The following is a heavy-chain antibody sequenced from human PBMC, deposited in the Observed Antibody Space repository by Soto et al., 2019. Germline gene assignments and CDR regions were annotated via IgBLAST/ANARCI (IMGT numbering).Heavy chain of an antibody. D-gene: IGHD6-13*01. V-gene: IGHV3-13*01. J-gene: IGHJ2*01. CDR3: AREGRSSTWYDWYFDL. CDR2: IGAGGDT. CDR1: GFTFSSSY. Sequence: QSRVSLGLSFAASGFTFSSSYMHWVRQVTGKGLEWVSAIGAGGDTYYPDSVKGRFTISRENAKNSLYLQMNSLRDEDTAVYFCAREGRSSTWYDWYFDLWGRGTLVTVSS.